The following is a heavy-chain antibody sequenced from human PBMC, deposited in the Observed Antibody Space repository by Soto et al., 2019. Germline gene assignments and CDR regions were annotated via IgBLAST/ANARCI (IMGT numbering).Heavy chain of an antibody. D-gene: IGHD3-22*01. CDR2: IISIFGTA. V-gene: IGHV1-69*06. CDR3: ARRLTYYYDSSGYPDAFDI. CDR1: GGAYGSYA. J-gene: IGHJ3*02. Sequence: GTPVELSCKDSGGAYGSYAMRWVQQATGQGLEWMGGIISIFGTANYAQKFQGRVTITADKSTSTAYMELSSLRSEDTAVYYCARRLTYYYDSSGYPDAFDIWGQGTMVTVSS.